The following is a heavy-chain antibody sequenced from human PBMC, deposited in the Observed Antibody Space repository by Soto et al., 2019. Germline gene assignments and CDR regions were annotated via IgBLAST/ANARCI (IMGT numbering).Heavy chain of an antibody. CDR3: ATLKVYYDFWSGLGVPRYYYYGMDV. D-gene: IGHD3-3*01. V-gene: IGHV1-24*01. CDR1: GYTLTELS. J-gene: IGHJ6*02. Sequence: ASVKVSCKVSGYTLTELSMHWVRQAPGKGLEWMGGFDPEDGETIYAQKFQGRVTMTEDTSTDTAYMELSSLRSEDTAVYYCATLKVYYDFWSGLGVPRYYYYGMDVWGQGTTVTVSS. CDR2: FDPEDGET.